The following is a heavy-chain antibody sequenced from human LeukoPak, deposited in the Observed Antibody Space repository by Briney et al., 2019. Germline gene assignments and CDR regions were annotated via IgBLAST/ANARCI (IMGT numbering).Heavy chain of an antibody. CDR2: IKSKTDGGTA. J-gene: IGHJ1*01. Sequence: PGGSLRLSCAASGFTFSDAWMTWVRQAPGKGLEWAGRIKSKTDGGTADYAGPVKGRFTISRDDSKNTMYLQLNSLKTEDTAVYYCTTPPGNYYAWAYFQHWGQGTLVTVSS. CDR1: GFTFSDAW. V-gene: IGHV3-15*01. CDR3: TTPPGNYYAWAYFQH. D-gene: IGHD1-26*01.